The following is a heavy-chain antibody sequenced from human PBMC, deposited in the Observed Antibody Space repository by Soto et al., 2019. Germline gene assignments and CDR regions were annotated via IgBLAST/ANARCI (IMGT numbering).Heavy chain of an antibody. J-gene: IGHJ4*02. Sequence: GGSLRLSCAASGFTFSKYALTWVRQAPGKGLEWVSAISGSGESKYDADSVKGRFTISRDNSKNTLYLEMNSLRPEDTAMYYCAKTSGVIVVVTSFDYWGQGTLVTVSS. CDR2: ISGSGESK. CDR3: AKTSGVIVVVTSFDY. V-gene: IGHV3-23*01. D-gene: IGHD3-22*01. CDR1: GFTFSKYA.